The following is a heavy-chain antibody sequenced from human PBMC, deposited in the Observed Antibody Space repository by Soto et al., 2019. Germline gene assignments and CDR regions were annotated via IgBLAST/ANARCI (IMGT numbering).Heavy chain of an antibody. CDR2: ISYDGSNK. V-gene: IGHV3-30*18. CDR1: GFTFSSYG. J-gene: IGHJ5*02. CDR3: AKEGSPKYNWFDP. D-gene: IGHD2-15*01. Sequence: GGSLRLSCAASGFTFSSYGMHWVRQAPGKGLEWVAVISYDGSNKYYADSVKGRFTISRDNSKNTLYLQMNSLRAEDTAVYYCAKEGSPKYNWFDPWGQGTLVTVSS.